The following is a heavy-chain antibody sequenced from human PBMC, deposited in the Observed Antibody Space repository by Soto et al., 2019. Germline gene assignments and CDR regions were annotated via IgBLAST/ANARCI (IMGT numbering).Heavy chain of an antibody. CDR3: ARARDSSGYFDY. D-gene: IGHD3-22*01. J-gene: IGHJ4*02. CDR2: MNLSSGST. V-gene: IGHV1-8*01. Sequence: GASVKVSCKTSGYTFSSYDINWVRQATGQGLEWMGWMNLSSGSTGYAQKFQDRVTLTRNTSISTAYMELSSLRSEDTAVYYCARARDSSGYFDYWGQGTLVTVSS. CDR1: GYTFSSYD.